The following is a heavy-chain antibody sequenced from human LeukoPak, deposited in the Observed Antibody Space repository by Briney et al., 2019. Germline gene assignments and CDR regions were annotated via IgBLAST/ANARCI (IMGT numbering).Heavy chain of an antibody. CDR2: INHSGST. V-gene: IGHV4-34*01. D-gene: IGHD1-14*01. J-gene: IGHJ4*02. CDR3: ARGRTNRLGY. CDR1: SGSFSGYY. Sequence: SETLSLTCAVYSGSFSGYYWSWIRQPPGKGLEWIGEINHSGSTNYNPSLKSRVTISVDTSKNQFSLKLSSVTAADTAVYYCARGRTNRLGYWGQGTLVTVSS.